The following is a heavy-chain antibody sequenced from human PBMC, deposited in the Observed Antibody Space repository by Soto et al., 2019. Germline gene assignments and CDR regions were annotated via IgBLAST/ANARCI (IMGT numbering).Heavy chain of an antibody. V-gene: IGHV3-74*03. CDR3: ARGGLQHALDV. D-gene: IGHD6-13*01. Sequence: EVQLVESGGGLVQPGGSLRLSCAASGFTFSNYWMYWVRQAPGKGLVWVSRVNNDGTDTTHADSVKGRFTISRDNAENTLYMQMNSLRAEGTVVYYCARGGLQHALDVWGQGSTVTVSS. CDR2: VNNDGTDT. J-gene: IGHJ6*02. CDR1: GFTFSNYW.